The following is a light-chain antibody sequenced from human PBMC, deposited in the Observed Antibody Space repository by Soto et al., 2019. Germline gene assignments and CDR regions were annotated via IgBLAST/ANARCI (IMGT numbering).Light chain of an antibody. CDR1: SSDVGGYNY. CDR3: SSYTSSSTWV. CDR2: DVS. V-gene: IGLV2-14*01. J-gene: IGLJ3*02. Sequence: QSVLTQPASVSGSPGQSIPTSCTGTSSDVGGYNYVSWYQQHPGKAPKLMIYDVSNRPSGVSNRFSGSKSGNTASLTISGLQAEDEADYYCSSYTSSSTWVFGGGTKLTVL.